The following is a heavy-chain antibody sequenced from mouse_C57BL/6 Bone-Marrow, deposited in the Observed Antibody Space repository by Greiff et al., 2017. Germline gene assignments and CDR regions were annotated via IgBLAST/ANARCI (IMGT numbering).Heavy chain of an antibody. Sequence: EVQLVESGGDLVKPGGSLKLSCAASGFTFSSYGMSWVRQTPDKRLEWVATISSGGSYPYYPDSVKGRFTISRDNAKNTLYLQMSSLKSEDTAMYYCARPIYYYGYFDYWGQGTTLTVSS. D-gene: IGHD1-1*01. V-gene: IGHV5-6*01. J-gene: IGHJ2*01. CDR3: ARPIYYYGYFDY. CDR1: GFTFSSYG. CDR2: ISSGGSYP.